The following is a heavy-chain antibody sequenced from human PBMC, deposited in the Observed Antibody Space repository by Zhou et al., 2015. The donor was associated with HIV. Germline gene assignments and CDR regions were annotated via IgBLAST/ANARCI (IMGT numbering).Heavy chain of an antibody. CDR3: AREGSIAARPPHDHYYYYYMDV. CDR1: GGTFSSYA. D-gene: IGHD6-6*01. V-gene: IGHV1-69*01. Sequence: QVQLVQSGAEVKKPGSSVKVSCKASGGTFSSYAISWVRQAPGQGLEWMGGIIPIFGTANYAQKFQGRVTITADESTSTAYMELSSLRSEDTAVYYCAREGSIAARPPHDHYYYYYMDVWGKGTTVTVSS. CDR2: IIPIFGTA. J-gene: IGHJ6*03.